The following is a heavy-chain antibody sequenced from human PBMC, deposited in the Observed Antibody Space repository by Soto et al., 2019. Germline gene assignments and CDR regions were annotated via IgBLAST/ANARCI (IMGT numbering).Heavy chain of an antibody. Sequence: PTQTLTLTCTVSGVAISTGGVGGGWIRQPPGKALEWLALIYWDDDKRYGPALKSRLTVTKDTSKNQVVLTMTNVDPADTGTYYCAHRRELRNTWSFGYFDYWGQGTLVTVS. V-gene: IGHV2-5*05. CDR2: IYWDDDK. CDR3: AHRRELRNTWSFGYFDY. CDR1: GVAISTGGVG. D-gene: IGHD1-1*01. J-gene: IGHJ4*02.